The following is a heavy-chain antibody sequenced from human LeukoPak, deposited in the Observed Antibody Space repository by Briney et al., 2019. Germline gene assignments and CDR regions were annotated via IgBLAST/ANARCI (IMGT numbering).Heavy chain of an antibody. J-gene: IGHJ6*02. CDR3: ARAGSGWSVWGMDV. D-gene: IGHD6-19*01. CDR1: GYTFTGYY. V-gene: IGHV1-2*02. Sequence: ASVKVSCKASGYTFTGYYMHWVRQAPGQGLEWMGWINTNSGGTNYEQKFQGRVTMTRDTSISTAYMELSRLRSDDTAVYYCARAGSGWSVWGMDVWGQGTTVTVSS. CDR2: INTNSGGT.